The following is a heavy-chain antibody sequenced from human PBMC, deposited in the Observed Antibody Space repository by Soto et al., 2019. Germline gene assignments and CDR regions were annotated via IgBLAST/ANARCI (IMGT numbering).Heavy chain of an antibody. D-gene: IGHD1-20*01. J-gene: IGHJ6*02. CDR1: GGTFSSYA. Sequence: PRASVKVSCKASGGTFSSYAISWVRQAPGQGLEWMGGIIPIFGTANYAQKFQGRVTITADESTSTAYMELSSLRSEDTAVYYCARDEVAQPITYYYYGMDVWGQGTTVTVSS. V-gene: IGHV1-69*13. CDR2: IIPIFGTA. CDR3: ARDEVAQPITYYYYGMDV.